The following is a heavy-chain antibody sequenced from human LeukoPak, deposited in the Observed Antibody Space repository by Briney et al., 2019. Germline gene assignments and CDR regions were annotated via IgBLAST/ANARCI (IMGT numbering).Heavy chain of an antibody. Sequence: ASVKVSCKASGYTFTSYGISWVRQAPGQGLEWMGWISAYNGNTDYAQKLQGRVTMTTDTSTSTAYMELRSLRSDDTAVYYCARDLAPWAAAGTVVLDYWGQGTLVTVSS. D-gene: IGHD6-13*01. V-gene: IGHV1-18*01. CDR3: ARDLAPWAAAGTVVLDY. J-gene: IGHJ4*02. CDR1: GYTFTSYG. CDR2: ISAYNGNT.